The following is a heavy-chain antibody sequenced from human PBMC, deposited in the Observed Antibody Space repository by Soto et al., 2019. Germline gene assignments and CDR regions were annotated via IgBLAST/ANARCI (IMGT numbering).Heavy chain of an antibody. D-gene: IGHD2-2*01. CDR1: GGSISSGGYY. Sequence: QVQLQESGPGLVKPSQTLSLTCTVSGGSISSGGYYWSWIRQHPGKGLEWIGYIYYSGSTYYNPSLKCRVTISVDTSKNQFSLKLSSVTAADTAVYYCARDLTGQPLSRGFDPWGQGTLVTVSS. V-gene: IGHV4-31*03. J-gene: IGHJ5*02. CDR3: ARDLTGQPLSRGFDP. CDR2: IYYSGST.